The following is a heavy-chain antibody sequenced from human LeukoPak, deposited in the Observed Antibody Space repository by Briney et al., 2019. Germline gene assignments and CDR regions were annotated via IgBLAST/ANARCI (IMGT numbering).Heavy chain of an antibody. CDR1: GGSFSGYY. Sequence: SETLSLTCVVYGGSFSGYYWSWIRQPPGKGLEWIGEINHSGSTNYNPPLKSRVTISVDTSKNQFSLKLSSVTAADTAVYYCARATVRGLFDPWGQGTLVTVSS. CDR3: ARATVRGLFDP. D-gene: IGHD4-17*01. CDR2: INHSGST. V-gene: IGHV4-34*01. J-gene: IGHJ5*02.